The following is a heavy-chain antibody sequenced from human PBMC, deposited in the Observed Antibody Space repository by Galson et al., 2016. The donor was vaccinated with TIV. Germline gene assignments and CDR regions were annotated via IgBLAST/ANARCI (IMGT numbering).Heavy chain of an antibody. J-gene: IGHJ3*01. V-gene: IGHV3-74*01. CDR1: GFTFSSYW. CDR3: ARDTEQYNIFTATFDV. D-gene: IGHD1-14*01. Sequence: SLRLSCAASGFTFSSYWMSWVRQAPGKGLVWVSRIKMDGSTTNYADSVTGRFTVSRDNAKESLFLQMTTLRADDTAVYYCARDTEQYNIFTATFDVWGQGRMATVSS. CDR2: IKMDGSTT.